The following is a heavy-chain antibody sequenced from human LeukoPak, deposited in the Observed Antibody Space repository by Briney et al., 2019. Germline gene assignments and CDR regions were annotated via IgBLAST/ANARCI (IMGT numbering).Heavy chain of an antibody. Sequence: PGRSLRLSCAASGFTFSSYAMHWVRQAPGKGLEWVAVISYDGSNKYYADSVKGRFTISRDNSKNTLYLQMNSLRADDSAVYYCAREGGEGESTPFDYWGQGILVTVTS. CDR2: ISYDGSNK. D-gene: IGHD3-16*01. CDR1: GFTFSSYA. V-gene: IGHV3-30*01. CDR3: AREGGEGESTPFDY. J-gene: IGHJ4*02.